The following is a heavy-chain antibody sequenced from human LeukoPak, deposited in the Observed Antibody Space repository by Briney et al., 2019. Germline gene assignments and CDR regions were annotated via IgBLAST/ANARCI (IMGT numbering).Heavy chain of an antibody. CDR2: ISSSSSYI. Sequence: GGSLRLSCAPSGFTFISFSMNWVRQAPGKGREWASSISSSSSYIYYADSVKGRFTISRDNAKNSLYLQMNSLRAEDTAVYYCAREIAVAGKRAVDYWGQGTLVTVSS. CDR1: GFTFISFS. V-gene: IGHV3-21*01. CDR3: AREIAVAGKRAVDY. J-gene: IGHJ4*02. D-gene: IGHD6-19*01.